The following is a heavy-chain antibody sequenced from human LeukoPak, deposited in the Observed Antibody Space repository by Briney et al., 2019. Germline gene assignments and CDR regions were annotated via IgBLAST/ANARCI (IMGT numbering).Heavy chain of an antibody. Sequence: PGGSLRLSCAASGFTFSSYAMSWVRQATGKGLEWVSAIGTAGDPYYPGSVKGRFTISRENAKNSLYLQMISLRAGDTAVYYCARGLRYCSGGSCYNSDAFDIWGQGTMVTVSS. J-gene: IGHJ3*02. D-gene: IGHD2-15*01. CDR3: ARGLRYCSGGSCYNSDAFDI. CDR1: GFTFSSYA. CDR2: IGTAGDP. V-gene: IGHV3-13*05.